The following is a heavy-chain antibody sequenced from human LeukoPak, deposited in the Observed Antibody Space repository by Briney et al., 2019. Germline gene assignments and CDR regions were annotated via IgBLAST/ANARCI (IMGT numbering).Heavy chain of an antibody. CDR1: GFTFGDYA. CDR2: ISWNSGSI. D-gene: IGHD5-18*01. J-gene: IGHJ6*03. Sequence: GRSLRLSCAASGFTFGDYAMHWVRQAPGKGLEWASFISWNSGSILYADSVKGRFSISRDNAKNSLYLQMNSLRAEDTAFYYCAKALRDTFYFYYMDVWGKGTTVTVSS. CDR3: AKALRDTFYFYYMDV. V-gene: IGHV3-9*01.